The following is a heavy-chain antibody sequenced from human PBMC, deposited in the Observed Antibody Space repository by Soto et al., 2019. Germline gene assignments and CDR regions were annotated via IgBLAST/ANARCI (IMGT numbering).Heavy chain of an antibody. CDR2: TYYSGST. J-gene: IGHJ4*02. CDR3: ARHRLLTPPVY. D-gene: IGHD1-26*01. V-gene: IGHV4-39*01. Sequence: QLRRQEPAQDLVNPPGTWSSTCPVPAGPFSIISDYWGWTRHPPGKGLKWIGGTYYSGSTYYNPSLKSRVSISVDKSKNQFSLKLSSVTAADTAVYYCARHRLLTPPVYWGQGTLVTVSS. CDR1: AGPFSIISDY.